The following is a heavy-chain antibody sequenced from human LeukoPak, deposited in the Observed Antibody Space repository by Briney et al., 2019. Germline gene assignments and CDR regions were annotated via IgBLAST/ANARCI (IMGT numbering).Heavy chain of an antibody. Sequence: SETLSLTCTVSGYSISNGYYWGWIRQPPGKGLEWVGSIYHRGSTYYNPSLTSRVTISLDTSKNQFSLKLSSVTAADTAVYYCARDRPGSYFDYWGQGTLVTVSS. V-gene: IGHV4-38-2*02. CDR2: IYHRGST. CDR3: ARDRPGSYFDY. J-gene: IGHJ4*02. CDR1: GYSISNGYY.